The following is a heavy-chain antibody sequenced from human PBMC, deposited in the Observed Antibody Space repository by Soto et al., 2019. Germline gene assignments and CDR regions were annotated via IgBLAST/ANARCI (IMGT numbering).Heavy chain of an antibody. CDR3: AKSVYTSRSYYQSDYYYMDV. V-gene: IGHV3-23*01. CDR1: GFTFSSYP. CDR2: ITGSGTIT. J-gene: IGHJ6*03. D-gene: IGHD3-10*01. Sequence: GGSLRLSCAASGFTFSSYPMSWARQAPGKGLEWVSSITGSGTITYYADSVKGRFTISRDNSRNTRYLRMHSLRAEDTAVYHCAKSVYTSRSYYQSDYYYMDVWGNGTTVTVSS.